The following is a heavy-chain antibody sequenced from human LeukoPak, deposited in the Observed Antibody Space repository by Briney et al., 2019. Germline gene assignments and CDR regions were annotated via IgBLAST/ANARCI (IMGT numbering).Heavy chain of an antibody. V-gene: IGHV3-23*01. CDR2: ISSSADNT. CDR1: GFTFSNYA. CDR3: ANLTTWKTHYPIDY. D-gene: IGHD4-17*01. Sequence: PGGSLRLSCAASGFTFSNYAMSWVRQAPGKGLEWVSSISSSADNTYHADSVKGRFTISRDNSKNTLYLKMNSMRAEDTALYYCANLTTWKTHYPIDYWGQGTLVTVSS. J-gene: IGHJ4*02.